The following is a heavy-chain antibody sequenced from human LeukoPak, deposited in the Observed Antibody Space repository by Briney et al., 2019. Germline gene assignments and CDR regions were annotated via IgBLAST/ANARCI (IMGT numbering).Heavy chain of an antibody. J-gene: IGHJ4*02. CDR1: GFTFNTYA. D-gene: IGHD3-16*01. CDR2: ISGRGGST. V-gene: IGHV3-23*01. Sequence: GGSLRLSCAASGFTFNTYAMSWVRQAPGKGLGWVSSISGRGGSTYYADSVKGRFTLSRDNSKNTLYLQMNSLRAEDMAVYYCAKDLRFDDGGYFDYWGQGTLVTVSS. CDR3: AKDLRFDDGGYFDY.